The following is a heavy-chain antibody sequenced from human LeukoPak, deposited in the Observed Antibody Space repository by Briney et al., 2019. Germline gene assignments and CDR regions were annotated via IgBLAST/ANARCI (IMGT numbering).Heavy chain of an antibody. D-gene: IGHD3-16*02. CDR3: ARASPDLSLFDP. CDR1: GFTFSSYG. V-gene: IGHV3-33*01. CDR2: IWYDGSNK. J-gene: IGHJ5*02. Sequence: GGSLRLSCAASGFTFSSYGMHWVRQAPGKGLEWVAVIWYDGSNKYYADSVKGRFTISRDNSKNTLYLQMNSLRAEDTAVYYCARASPDLSLFDPWGQGTLVTVSS.